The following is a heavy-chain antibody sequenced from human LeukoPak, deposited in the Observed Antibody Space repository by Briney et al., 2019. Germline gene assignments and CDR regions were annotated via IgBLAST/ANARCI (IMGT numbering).Heavy chain of an antibody. D-gene: IGHD1-26*01. J-gene: IGHJ5*02. V-gene: IGHV1-2*02. CDR2: INPNSGGT. CDR3: ARALMGATAWFDP. CDR1: GYTFTGYY. Sequence: ASVKVSCKASGYTFTGYYIHWVRQAPGQGLEWMGWINPNSGGTNYAQKFQGGVTMTRDTSISTAYMELSRLRSDDTAVYYCARALMGATAWFDPWGQGTLVTVSS.